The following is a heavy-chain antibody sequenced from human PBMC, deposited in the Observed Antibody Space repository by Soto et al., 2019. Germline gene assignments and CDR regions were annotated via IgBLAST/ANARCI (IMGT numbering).Heavy chain of an antibody. CDR2: INEDSSYI. Sequence: EVQLVESGGGLVKPGGSLRLSCAASGFTFSSYSMNWVRQAPGKGLEWVSSINEDSSYIYYAHELRGRFTISRDNARDSLYLQMNYLRAEVTAVYYCVRVFGRYFRSGYMGVWGDGCTVTVSS. V-gene: IGHV3-21*02. D-gene: IGHD3-9*01. CDR3: VRVFGRYFRSGYMGV. CDR1: GFTFSSYS. J-gene: IGHJ6*03.